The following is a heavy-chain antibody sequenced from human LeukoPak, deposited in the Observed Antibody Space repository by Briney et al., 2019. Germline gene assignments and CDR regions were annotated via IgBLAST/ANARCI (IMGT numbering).Heavy chain of an antibody. D-gene: IGHD3-22*01. CDR3: ARDLSGAGWYDSSDYYRGNDY. Sequence: GGSLRLSCAASGFTFDDFGMSWVRQAPGKGLEWVSGINWNGGSTGYADSVKGRFTISRDNAKNSLYLQMNSLRAEDTALYYCARDLSGAGWYDSSDYYRGNDYWGQGTLVTVSS. V-gene: IGHV3-20*04. CDR1: GFTFDDFG. J-gene: IGHJ4*02. CDR2: INWNGGST.